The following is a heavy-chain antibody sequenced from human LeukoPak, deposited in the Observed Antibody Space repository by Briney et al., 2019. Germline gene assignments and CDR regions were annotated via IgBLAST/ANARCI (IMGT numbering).Heavy chain of an antibody. D-gene: IGHD3-16*01. Sequence: ASVKVSCKASGYTFTSYGISWVRQAPGQGLEWMGWINAYNGNTNYAQKLQGRVTMTTDTSTSTAYMELRNLRSDDSAVYYCARGGPAARLITFGGVTDYWGQGTLVTVSS. CDR2: INAYNGNT. J-gene: IGHJ4*02. CDR3: ARGGPAARLITFGGVTDY. V-gene: IGHV1-18*01. CDR1: GYTFTSYG.